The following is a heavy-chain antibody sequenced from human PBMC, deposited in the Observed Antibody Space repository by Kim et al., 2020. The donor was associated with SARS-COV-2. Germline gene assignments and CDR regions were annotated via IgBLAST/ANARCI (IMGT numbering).Heavy chain of an antibody. J-gene: IGHJ4*02. V-gene: IGHV3-30*01. Sequence: KYYANSVQGRFTFSRDNPKNTLYLQMNSLRGEDTAVYYCARGPSGSYLDYWGQGSLVTVSS. CDR2: K. D-gene: IGHD1-26*01. CDR3: ARGPSGSYLDY.